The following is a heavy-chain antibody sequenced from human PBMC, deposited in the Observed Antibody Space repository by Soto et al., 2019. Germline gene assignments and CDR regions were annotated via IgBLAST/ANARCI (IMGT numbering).Heavy chain of an antibody. CDR2: IVVGSGNT. V-gene: IGHV1-58*01. CDR3: VADIRWELRGGYYYYVMAV. J-gene: IGHJ6*02. Sequence: QMQLVQSGPEVKKPGTSVKVSCKASGFTFTSSAVQWVRQARGQRLEWIGWIVVGSGNTNYAQKFQERVTITRDRPISKAYVQLSSLRSEVAAVYFCVADIRWELRGGYYYYVMAVWGQGTTVNVS. D-gene: IGHD1-26*01. CDR1: GFTFTSSA.